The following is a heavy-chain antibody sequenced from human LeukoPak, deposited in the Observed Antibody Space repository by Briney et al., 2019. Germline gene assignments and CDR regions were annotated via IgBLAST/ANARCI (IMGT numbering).Heavy chain of an antibody. CDR1: GYTFTSYG. CDR2: MNPNSGNT. CDR3: ARSTHSSGWDY. J-gene: IGHJ4*02. V-gene: IGHV1-8*03. D-gene: IGHD6-19*01. Sequence: WASVKVSCKASGYTFTSYGISWVRQAPGQGLEWMGWMNPNSGNTGYAQKFQGRVTITRNTSISTAYMELSSLRSEDTAVYYCARSTHSSGWDYWGQGTLVTVSS.